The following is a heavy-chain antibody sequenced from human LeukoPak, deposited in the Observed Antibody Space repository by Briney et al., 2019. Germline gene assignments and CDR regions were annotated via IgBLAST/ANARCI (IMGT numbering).Heavy chain of an antibody. CDR2: IYYSGST. V-gene: IGHV4-31*03. J-gene: IGHJ5*02. CDR3: ARGRRDIVVVPATNWFDP. D-gene: IGHD2-2*01. Sequence: PSQTLSLTCTVSGDSISSGGYYWRWIRQHPGKGLEWIVYIYYSGSTYYHPSLKSRVTISVDTSKSQFSLKLSSVTAADTAVYYCARGRRDIVVVPATNWFDPWGQGTLVTVSS. CDR1: GDSISSGGYY.